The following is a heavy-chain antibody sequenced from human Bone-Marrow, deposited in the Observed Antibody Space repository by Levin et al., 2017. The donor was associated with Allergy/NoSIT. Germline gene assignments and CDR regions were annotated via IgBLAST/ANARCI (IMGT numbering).Heavy chain of an antibody. Sequence: GGSLRLSCAASGFTFSDYYMSWIRQAPGKGLEWISYISISGSATDYADSLRGRFTVSRDNAKNSLYLQMKSLGAEDTAVYYCARHLDCGGNCFSFDYWGQGILVTVSS. D-gene: IGHD2-21*02. CDR3: ARHLDCGGNCFSFDY. CDR2: ISISGSAT. CDR1: GFTFSDYY. J-gene: IGHJ4*02. V-gene: IGHV3-11*01.